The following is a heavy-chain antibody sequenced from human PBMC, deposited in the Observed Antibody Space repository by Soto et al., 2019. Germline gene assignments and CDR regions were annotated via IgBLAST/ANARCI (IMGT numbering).Heavy chain of an antibody. CDR3: ASLRSRWNIDY. Sequence: QVQLQESGPGLVKPSQTLSLTCTVSGGSISTDDHYWSWIRQPPGKGLEWIGYIDYTGRTHYNPSLKSRLFTSLDTSKNQFSLQLPSVTAADTAVYYCASLRSRWNIDYWGQGALVTVSS. V-gene: IGHV4-30-4*01. CDR1: GGSISTDDHY. J-gene: IGHJ4*02. D-gene: IGHD6-13*01. CDR2: IDYTGRT.